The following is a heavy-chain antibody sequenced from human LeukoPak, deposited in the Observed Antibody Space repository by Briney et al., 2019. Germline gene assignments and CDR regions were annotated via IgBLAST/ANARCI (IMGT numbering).Heavy chain of an antibody. CDR1: GYTFTSYG. J-gene: IGHJ5*02. V-gene: IGHV1-18*01. Sequence: ASVKVSCKASGYTFTSYGISWVRQAPGQGLEWMGWISAYNGNTNYAQKLQGRVTMTTDTSTSTAYMELRSLRSDDTAVYYCARGPPYCSSTSCYHNWFDPWGQGTLVTVSS. D-gene: IGHD2-2*01. CDR3: ARGPPYCSSTSCYHNWFDP. CDR2: ISAYNGNT.